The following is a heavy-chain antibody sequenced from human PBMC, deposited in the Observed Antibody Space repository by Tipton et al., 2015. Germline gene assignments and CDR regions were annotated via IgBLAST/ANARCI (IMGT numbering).Heavy chain of an antibody. CDR1: GFTFSSYG. J-gene: IGHJ6*02. Sequence: SLRLSCAASGFTFSSYGMHWVRQAPGKGLEWVASIKQDGGEKYYVDSVKGRFTISRDNAKNSLYLQMNSLRADDTAVYYCANYNAFWSIFSALPFYCYGMDVWGQGTTVTVSS. D-gene: IGHD3-3*01. V-gene: IGHV3-7*03. CDR2: IKQDGGEK. CDR3: ANYNAFWSIFSALPFYCYGMDV.